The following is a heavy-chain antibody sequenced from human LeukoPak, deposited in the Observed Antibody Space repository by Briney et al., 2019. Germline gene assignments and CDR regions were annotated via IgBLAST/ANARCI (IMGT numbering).Heavy chain of an antibody. CDR1: GFTFSSYA. D-gene: IGHD3-10*01. J-gene: IGHJ3*02. CDR3: ARGLLLVDAFDI. Sequence: PGGPLRLSCAASGFTFSSYAMSWVRQGPGKGLEWVSGISGDGDDTSYADSVKGRFSISRDNSKYTLSLQMNSLRAEDTAVYYCARGLLLVDAFDIWGQGTMVTVSS. CDR2: ISGDGDDT. V-gene: IGHV3-23*01.